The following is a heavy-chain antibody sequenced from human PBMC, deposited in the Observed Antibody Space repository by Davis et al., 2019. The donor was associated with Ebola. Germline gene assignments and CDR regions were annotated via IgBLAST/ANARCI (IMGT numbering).Heavy chain of an antibody. CDR2: ISWDGRST. V-gene: IGHV3-43D*03. Sequence: GGSLRLSCAASGFIFRSYVMSWVRQAPGKGLEGVSLISWDGRSTAYAESVRGRFSISRDNSKKFLYLQMNSLRAEDTALYYCAAYDSTFRNYWGQGTLVTVSS. CDR1: GFIFRSYV. J-gene: IGHJ4*02. CDR3: AAYDSTFRNY. D-gene: IGHD3-22*01.